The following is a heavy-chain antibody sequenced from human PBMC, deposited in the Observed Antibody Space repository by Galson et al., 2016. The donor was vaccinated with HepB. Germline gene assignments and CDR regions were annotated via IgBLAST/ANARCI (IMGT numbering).Heavy chain of an antibody. CDR1: GFVFSNYA. V-gene: IGHV3-23*01. CDR3: AKDRAGFFGAVGYFDY. CDR2: ISGSGVST. Sequence: SLRLSCAASGFVFSNYAMSWVRQAPGKGLEWVSAISGSGVSTYYADSVKGRFIIPRDNSKDMVYLQMNSPRAEDTAVYYCAKDRAGFFGAVGYFDYWGQGTLVPVSS. J-gene: IGHJ4*01. D-gene: IGHD3-3*01.